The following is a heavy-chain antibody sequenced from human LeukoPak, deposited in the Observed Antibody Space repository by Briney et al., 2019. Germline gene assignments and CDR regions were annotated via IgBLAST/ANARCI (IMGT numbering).Heavy chain of an antibody. V-gene: IGHV1-24*01. CDR3: ATDPFPETPRMIKRTG. D-gene: IGHD3-16*01. CDR2: FDPEDGET. Sequence: ASVKVSCKVSGYTLTELSMHWVRQAPGKGREWMGGFDPEDGETIYAQKFQGRVTMTEDTSTDTAYMELSSLRSEDTAVYYCATDPFPETPRMIKRTGWGQGTLVTVSS. J-gene: IGHJ4*02. CDR1: GYTLTELS.